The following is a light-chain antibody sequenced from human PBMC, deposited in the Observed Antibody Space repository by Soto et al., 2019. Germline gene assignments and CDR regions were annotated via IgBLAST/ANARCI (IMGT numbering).Light chain of an antibody. CDR3: QTWGTGIVV. J-gene: IGLJ2*01. Sequence: QLVLTQSPSASASLRASVKLTCTLSSGHSSYTIAWHQQQPEKGPRYLMKVNSDGSHSKGDGIPDRFSGSISGAERYLTISSLQSEDEADYYCQTWGTGIVVFGGGTKVTVL. CDR2: VNSDGSH. CDR1: SGHSSYT. V-gene: IGLV4-69*01.